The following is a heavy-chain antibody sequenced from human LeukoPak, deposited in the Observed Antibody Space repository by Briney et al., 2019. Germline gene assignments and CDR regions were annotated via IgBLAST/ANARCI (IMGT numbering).Heavy chain of an antibody. J-gene: IGHJ4*02. CDR1: GGSFSGYY. CDR3: ARGHYGGSWGFDY. D-gene: IGHD4-17*01. CDR2: INHSGST. Sequence: SETLSLTCAVYGGSFSGYYWSWIRQPPGKGLEWIGEINHSGSTNYNPSLRSRVTISVDTSKNQFSLKLSSVTAADTAVYYCARGHYGGSWGFDYWGQGTLVTVSS. V-gene: IGHV4-34*01.